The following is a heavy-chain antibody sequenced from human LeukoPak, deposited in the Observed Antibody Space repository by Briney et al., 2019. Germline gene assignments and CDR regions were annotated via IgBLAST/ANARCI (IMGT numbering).Heavy chain of an antibody. CDR2: ISDSGGRK. D-gene: IGHD2-21*02. CDR1: GFTFNTYA. V-gene: IGHV3-23*01. J-gene: IGHJ6*02. CDR3: AKDKGFCSSDVCYPPYGMDV. Sequence: GGSLRRSCAASGFTFNTYAMTWVRQSPGKGLEWVSDISDSGGRKYYADSVKGRFTISRDNSKNTVYLEMNSLRAEDTAIYYCAKDKGFCSSDVCYPPYGMDVWGQGTTVTVSS.